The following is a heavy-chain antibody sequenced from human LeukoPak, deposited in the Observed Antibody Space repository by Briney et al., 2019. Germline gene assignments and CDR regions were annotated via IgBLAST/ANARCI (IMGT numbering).Heavy chain of an antibody. CDR3: ARVVAAAGTLYYYYYMDV. V-gene: IGHV3-7*03. J-gene: IGHJ6*03. CDR2: IKQDGSEK. D-gene: IGHD6-13*01. Sequence: GGSLRLSCAASGFTFSSDWMSWVRQAPGKGLEWVANIKQDGSEKYYVDSVKGRFTISRDNAKNSLYLQMNSLRAEDTAVYYCARVVAAAGTLYYYYYMDVWGKGTTVTLSS. CDR1: GFTFSSDW.